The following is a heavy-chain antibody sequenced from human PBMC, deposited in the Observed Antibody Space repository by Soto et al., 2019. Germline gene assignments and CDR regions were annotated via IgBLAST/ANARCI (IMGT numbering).Heavy chain of an antibody. V-gene: IGHV1-18*01. J-gene: IGHJ4*02. CDR2: ISAYNGNT. CDR1: GYTFTSYG. CDR3: ARVKPYYYDSSGYYLPY. Sequence: QVQLVQSGAEVKKPGASVKVSCKASGYTFTSYGISWVRQAPGQGLEWMGWISAYNGNTKYAQKRQGRVTMTTDTSTSTAYMELRSLRSDDTAVYYCARVKPYYYDSSGYYLPYWGQGTLVTVSS. D-gene: IGHD3-22*01.